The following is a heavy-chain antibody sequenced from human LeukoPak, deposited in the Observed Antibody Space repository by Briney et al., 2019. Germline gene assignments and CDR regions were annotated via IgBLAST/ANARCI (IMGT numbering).Heavy chain of an antibody. CDR1: GGSISSGDYY. Sequence: SETLSLTCTVSGGSISSGDYYWSWIRQPPGKGLEWIGYIYYSGSTYYNPSLKSRVTISVDTSENQFSLKLCSVTAADTAVYYCASRGYSYGRNFDYWGQGTLVTVSS. CDR3: ASRGYSYGRNFDY. J-gene: IGHJ4*02. CDR2: IYYSGST. V-gene: IGHV4-30-4*08. D-gene: IGHD5-18*01.